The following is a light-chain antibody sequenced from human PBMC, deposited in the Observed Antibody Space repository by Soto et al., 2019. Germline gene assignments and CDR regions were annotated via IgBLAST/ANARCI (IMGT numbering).Light chain of an antibody. CDR2: GAS. CDR1: QSIRNY. V-gene: IGKV3-11*01. CDR3: QQYENYWT. J-gene: IGKJ1*01. Sequence: EIVLTQSPATLSLSPGERATLSCRASQSIRNYLAWYQQKPGQAPRPLIYGASNRATGIPDRFSGSGSGTDFTLTISNLQPDDCATYYCQQYENYWTFGQGTKVDIK.